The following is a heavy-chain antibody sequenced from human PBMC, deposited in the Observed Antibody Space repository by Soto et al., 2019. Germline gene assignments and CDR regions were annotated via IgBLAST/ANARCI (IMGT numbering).Heavy chain of an antibody. D-gene: IGHD6-6*01. CDR2: ISGSGGST. CDR3: AKDLGSSSASYYFDY. CDR1: GFTFSSYA. J-gene: IGHJ4*02. Sequence: GGSLRLSCAASGFTFSSYAMNWVRQAPGKGLEWVSAISGSGGSTYYADSVKGRFTISRDNSKNTLYLQMNSLRAEDTAVYYCAKDLGSSSASYYFDYCGQGTLVIV. V-gene: IGHV3-23*01.